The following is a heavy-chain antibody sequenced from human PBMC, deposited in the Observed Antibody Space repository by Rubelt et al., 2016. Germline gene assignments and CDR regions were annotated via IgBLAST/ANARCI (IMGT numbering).Heavy chain of an antibody. V-gene: IGHV3-48*03. D-gene: IGHD6-25*01. Sequence: EVQLVESGGGLVQPGGSLRLSCAASGFTFSSYEMNWVRQAPGKGLEWVSYISSSGSTIYYADSVKGRFTISRDNAKNPLYLQMNSLRAEDTAGYYCARVAAATQANYYYYDGMDVWGQGTTGTVSS. J-gene: IGHJ6*02. CDR3: ARVAAATQANYYYYDGMDV. CDR1: GFTFSSYE. CDR2: ISSSGSTI.